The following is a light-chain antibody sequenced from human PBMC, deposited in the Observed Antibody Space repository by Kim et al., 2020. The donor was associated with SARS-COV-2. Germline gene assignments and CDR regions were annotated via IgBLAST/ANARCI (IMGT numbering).Light chain of an antibody. CDR3: LSYDSTLSACV. CDR2: NNN. V-gene: IGLV1-40*01. CDR1: SSNIGEGYD. Sequence: RVTIACTGTSSNIGEGYDVHWYQHVPGAPPKLLIFNNNNRPSGVPDRFSGSNSGTSASLAITGLQADDEADYYCLSYDSTLSACVFGGGTQLTVL. J-gene: IGLJ2*01.